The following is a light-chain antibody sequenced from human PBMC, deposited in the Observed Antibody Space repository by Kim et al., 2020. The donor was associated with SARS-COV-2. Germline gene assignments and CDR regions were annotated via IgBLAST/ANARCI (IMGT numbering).Light chain of an antibody. J-gene: IGLJ2*01. CDR3: STWDSSLVV. V-gene: IGLV1-47*01. CDR2: RNN. Sequence: QSALTQPPSASGTPGQRVTISCSGSSSNIGSNYVYWYQQLPGTAPKLLIYRNNHRPTAVPDRFSGSKSGTSASLAISGVRAEDDDDYCCSTWDSSLVVFGGGTQLTVL. CDR1: SSNIGSNY.